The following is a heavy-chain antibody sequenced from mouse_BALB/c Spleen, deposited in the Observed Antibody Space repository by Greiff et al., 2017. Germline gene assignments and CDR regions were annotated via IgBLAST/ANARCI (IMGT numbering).Heavy chain of an antibody. CDR2: ISSGGSYT. D-gene: IGHD2-13*01. J-gene: IGHJ3*01. Sequence: EVQRVESGGGLVKPGGSLKLSCAASGFTFSSYTMSWVRQTPEKRLEWVATISSGGSYTYYPDSVKGRFTISRDNAKNTLYLQMSSLKSEDTAMYYCTRRGAADFFAYWGQGILVTVSA. CDR1: GFTFSSYT. CDR3: TRRGAADFFAY. V-gene: IGHV5-6-4*01.